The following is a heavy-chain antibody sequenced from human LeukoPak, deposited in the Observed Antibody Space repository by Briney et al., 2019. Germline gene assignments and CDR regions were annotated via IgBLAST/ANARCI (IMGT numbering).Heavy chain of an antibody. CDR1: GFTFSRNN. D-gene: IGHD6-19*01. Sequence: PGGSLRLSCAASGFTFSRNNMNWVRQAPGKGLEWISYISFSSDMIYYADSVKGRFTISRDNAKNSLYLQMNSLRAEDTAVYYCAKLAGIRGWFVYYFDYWGQGTLVTVS. CDR3: AKLAGIRGWFVYYFDY. J-gene: IGHJ4*02. V-gene: IGHV3-48*04. CDR2: ISFSSDMI.